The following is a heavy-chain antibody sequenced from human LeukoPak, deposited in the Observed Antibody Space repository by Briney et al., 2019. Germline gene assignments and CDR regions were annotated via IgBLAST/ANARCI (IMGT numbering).Heavy chain of an antibody. CDR2: INPYSGGT. J-gene: IGHJ3*02. Sequence: ASVKVSCKASGYTFTGYYMHWVRQAPGQGLEWMGWINPYSGGTNYAQKFRGRVTMTRDTSISTAYVDLSRLTSDDTAVYYCARDYSSGWYGAFDIWGQGTMVTVSS. CDR1: GYTFTGYY. V-gene: IGHV1-2*02. D-gene: IGHD6-19*01. CDR3: ARDYSSGWYGAFDI.